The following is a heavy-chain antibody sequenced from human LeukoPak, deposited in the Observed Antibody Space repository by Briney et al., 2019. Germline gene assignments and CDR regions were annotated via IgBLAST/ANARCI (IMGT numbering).Heavy chain of an antibody. CDR3: ARVNLYSSGWYLIPDY. CDR2: IYSGGST. D-gene: IGHD6-19*01. V-gene: IGHV3-66*01. Sequence: SGGSLRLSCAASGFTVSSNYMSWVRQAPGKGLEWVSVIYSGGSTYYADSVKGRFTISRDNTKNSLYLQMNSLRAEDTAVYYCARVNLYSSGWYLIPDYWGQGTLVTVSS. J-gene: IGHJ4*02. CDR1: GFTVSSNY.